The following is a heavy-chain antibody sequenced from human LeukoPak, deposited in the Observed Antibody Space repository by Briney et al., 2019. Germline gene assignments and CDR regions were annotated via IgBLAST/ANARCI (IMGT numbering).Heavy chain of an antibody. V-gene: IGHV3-53*01. CDR1: GFTVSSNY. J-gene: IGHJ4*02. CDR3: ARGGYYDFWSGYHPFDY. CDR2: IYSGGST. D-gene: IGHD3-3*01. Sequence: PGGSLRLSCAASGFTVSSNYMSWVRQAPGKGLEWVSVIYSGGSTYYADSVKGRFTISRDNSKSTLYLQMNSLRAEDTAVYYCARGGYYDFWSGYHPFDYWGQGTLVTVSS.